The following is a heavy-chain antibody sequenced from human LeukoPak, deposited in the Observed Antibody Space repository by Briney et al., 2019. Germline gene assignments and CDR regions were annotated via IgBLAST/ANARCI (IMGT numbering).Heavy chain of an antibody. D-gene: IGHD2-15*01. CDR2: VNPNSGNT. Sequence: ASVKVSCKASGYTFTSFDMNWVRQATGQGLGWMGWVNPNSGNTGYAQKFQGRVTMTRNTSISTAYMELSSLRSEDTAVYYCARGLRYCSGGRCYFSPPYYYYMDVWGKGTTVTISS. CDR1: GYTFTSFD. J-gene: IGHJ6*03. V-gene: IGHV1-8*01. CDR3: ARGLRYCSGGRCYFSPPYYYYMDV.